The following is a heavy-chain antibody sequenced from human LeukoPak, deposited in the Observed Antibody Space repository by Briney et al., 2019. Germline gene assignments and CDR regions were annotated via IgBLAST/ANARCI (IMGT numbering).Heavy chain of an antibody. J-gene: IGHJ4*03. Sequence: SETLSLTCAVYGGSFSRYYWSWIRQSPGKGLEWIAEIDHRGYTNYNPSLKSRVTISLDPSTTQFSLKVRSLSAADTALYYCARGATISETGYFDFWGQGTLVTVSS. V-gene: IGHV4-34*01. D-gene: IGHD5-24*01. CDR3: ARGATISETGYFDF. CDR1: GGSFSRYY. CDR2: IDHRGYT.